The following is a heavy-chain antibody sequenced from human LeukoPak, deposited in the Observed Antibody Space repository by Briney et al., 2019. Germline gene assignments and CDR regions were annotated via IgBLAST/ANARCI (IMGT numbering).Heavy chain of an antibody. CDR3: ARWLNY. CDR2: ISSSSSYT. Sequence: GGSLRLSCAASGSTFSSYSMNWVRQAPGKGLEWVASISSSSSYTYYADSVKGRFTISRDNAENSLYLQMNSLRAEDTALYYCARWLNYWGQGTLVTVSS. D-gene: IGHD3-22*01. J-gene: IGHJ4*02. CDR1: GSTFSSYS. V-gene: IGHV3-21*01.